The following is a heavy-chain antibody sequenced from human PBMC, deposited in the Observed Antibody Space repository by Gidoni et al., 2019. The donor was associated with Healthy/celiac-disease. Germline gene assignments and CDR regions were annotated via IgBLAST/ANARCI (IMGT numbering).Heavy chain of an antibody. J-gene: IGHJ4*02. CDR3: AKDDGNCTNGVCYFGY. Sequence: EVLLLESGGGLVQPGGSLRLSCAASGFTFSSYAMSWVRQAPGKGLEWVSAISGSGGSTYYADSVKGRFTISRDNSKNTLYLQMNSLRAEDTAVYYCAKDDGNCTNGVCYFGYWGQGTLVTVSS. D-gene: IGHD2-8*01. V-gene: IGHV3-23*01. CDR1: GFTFSSYA. CDR2: ISGSGGST.